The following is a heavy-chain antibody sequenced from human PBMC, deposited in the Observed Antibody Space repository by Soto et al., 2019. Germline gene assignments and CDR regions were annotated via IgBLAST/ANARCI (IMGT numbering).Heavy chain of an antibody. CDR3: AAPWGSGYDLFDY. CDR2: INSDGSST. V-gene: IGHV3-74*01. J-gene: IGHJ4*02. D-gene: IGHD5-12*01. Sequence: PGGSLRLSCAASGFIFSSYWMHWVRQAPGKGLVWVSRINSDGSSTSYADSVKGRFTISRDNAKNTLYLQMNSLRAEDTAVYYCAAPWGSGYDLFDYWGQGTLVTVSS. CDR1: GFIFSSYW.